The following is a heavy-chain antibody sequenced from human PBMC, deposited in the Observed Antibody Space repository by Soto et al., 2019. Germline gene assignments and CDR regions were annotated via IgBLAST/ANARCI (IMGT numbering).Heavy chain of an antibody. CDR2: VNPSGGRT. D-gene: IGHD2-21*02. J-gene: IGHJ4*02. Sequence: QVQLVQSGAEVKKPGASVKVSCKASGDTFTDYYIHWVRQAPGQGLEWMGTVNPSGGRTTYAQHVLGRMSXTXEXSPXTLYMELTSLTSEDTAVYYCARGGHVVVVTAALDYWGQGTLVTVSS. V-gene: IGHV1-46*01. CDR3: ARGGHVVVVTAALDY. CDR1: GDTFTDYY.